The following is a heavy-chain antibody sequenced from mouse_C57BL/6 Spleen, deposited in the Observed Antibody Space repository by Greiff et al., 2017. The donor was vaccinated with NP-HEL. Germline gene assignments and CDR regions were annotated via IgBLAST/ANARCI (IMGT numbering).Heavy chain of an antibody. CDR2: IYPGDGDT. Sequence: QVQLKQSGPELVKPGASVKISCKASGYAFSSSWMNWVKQRPGKGLEWIGRIYPGDGDTNYNGKFKGKATLTADKSSSTAYMQRSSLTSEDSAVYFCSRNYYGSSSYAMDYWGQGTSVTVSS. V-gene: IGHV1-82*01. CDR3: SRNYYGSSSYAMDY. CDR1: GYAFSSSW. D-gene: IGHD1-1*01. J-gene: IGHJ4*01.